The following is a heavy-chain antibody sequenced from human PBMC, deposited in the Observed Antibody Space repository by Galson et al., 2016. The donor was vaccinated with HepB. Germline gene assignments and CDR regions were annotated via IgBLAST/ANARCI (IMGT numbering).Heavy chain of an antibody. V-gene: IGHV3-30*04. CDR2: ISYDGSYQ. J-gene: IGHJ4*02. CDR3: ARGTFSSSAYFDY. D-gene: IGHD6-6*01. CDR1: GFTFTAFS. Sequence: SLRLSCAVSGFTFTAFSMHWVRQAPGKGLEWVAAISYDGSYQYYTDSVKGRFTISRDTSKNTLYLLMNSLTPADTAVYYCARGTFSSSAYFDYWGQGTLVTVSS.